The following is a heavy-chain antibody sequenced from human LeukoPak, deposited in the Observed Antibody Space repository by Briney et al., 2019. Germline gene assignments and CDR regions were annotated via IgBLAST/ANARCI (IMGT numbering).Heavy chain of an antibody. D-gene: IGHD3-9*01. V-gene: IGHV4-38-2*02. J-gene: IGHJ4*02. CDR2: IYYSGST. CDR3: ARLRYFDWLLWD. CDR1: GYSISSGYY. Sequence: PSETLSLTCTVSGYSISSGYYWGWIRQPPGKGLEWIGSIYYSGSTDYNPSLKSRVTISVDTSKNQFSLKLNSMTAADTAVYYCARLRYFDWLLWDWGQGTLVTVSS.